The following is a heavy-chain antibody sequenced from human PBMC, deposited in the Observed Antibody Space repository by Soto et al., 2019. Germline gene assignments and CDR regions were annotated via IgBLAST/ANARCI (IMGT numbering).Heavy chain of an antibody. Sequence: GGSLRLSCAASGFTFSSYSMNWVRQAPGKGLEWVSSISSSSSYIYYADSVKGRFTISRDNAKNSLYLQMNSLRAEDTAVYYCARDLSSGWYISPAFDIWGQGTMVTVSS. CDR3: ARDLSSGWYISPAFDI. J-gene: IGHJ3*02. D-gene: IGHD6-19*01. CDR2: ISSSSSYI. V-gene: IGHV3-21*01. CDR1: GFTFSSYS.